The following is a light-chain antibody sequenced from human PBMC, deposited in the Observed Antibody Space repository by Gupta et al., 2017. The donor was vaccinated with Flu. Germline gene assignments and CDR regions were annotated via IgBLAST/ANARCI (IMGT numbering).Light chain of an antibody. CDR2: EAS. CDR1: QSIYKW. V-gene: IGKV1-5*03. Sequence: DVQMTQSPSALSASVGDRVTVTCRASQSIYKWLAWYQQRPGKAPKLLIYEASTLESGVTSRFSGSGFGTDFTLTISSLQPDDVATYYCQQDGSWWTFGQGTKVEIK. J-gene: IGKJ1*01. CDR3: QQDGSWWT.